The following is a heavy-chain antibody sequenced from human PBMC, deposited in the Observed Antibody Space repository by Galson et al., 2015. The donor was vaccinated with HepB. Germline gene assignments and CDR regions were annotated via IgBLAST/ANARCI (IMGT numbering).Heavy chain of an antibody. D-gene: IGHD5-24*01. J-gene: IGHJ4*02. CDR1: GFTFSDQY. CDR2: SRNKTNSHTT. V-gene: IGHV3-72*01. CDR3: ARAGRDGYDLWD. Sequence: CAASGFTFSDQYMDWVRQAPGKGLEWVGRSRNKTNSHTTEYAASAKGRFTISRDDSKNSLFLQMSSLKTEDTAVYYCARAGRDGYDLWDWGQGTLVTVSS.